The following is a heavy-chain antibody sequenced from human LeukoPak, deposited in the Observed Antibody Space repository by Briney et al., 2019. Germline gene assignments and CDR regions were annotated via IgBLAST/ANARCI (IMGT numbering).Heavy chain of an antibody. V-gene: IGHV3-23*01. CDR2: ISGSGGST. J-gene: IGHJ4*02. D-gene: IGHD6-19*01. CDR3: AKAGSGWYGGY. Sequence: GGSLRLSCAASGFTFSRYGMSWVRQAPGKGLEWVSAISGSGGSTYYADSVKGRFTISRDNSKNTLYLQMNSLRAEDTAVYYCAKAGSGWYGGYWGQGTLVTVSS. CDR1: GFTFSRYG.